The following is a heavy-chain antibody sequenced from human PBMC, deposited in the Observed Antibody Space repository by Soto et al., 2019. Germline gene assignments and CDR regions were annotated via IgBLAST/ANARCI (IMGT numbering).Heavy chain of an antibody. D-gene: IGHD3-22*01. Sequence: PGESLRLSCAASGFTFSIYAMHWVRQAPGKGLEYVSSISTNGGSTDYADSVKGRFTISRDNSKNTVYLQMSSLRVEDTAVYYSVKGEYYYDSSGYYPFDYWGQGTLVTVSS. CDR2: ISTNGGST. CDR1: GFTFSIYA. CDR3: VKGEYYYDSSGYYPFDY. V-gene: IGHV3-64D*06. J-gene: IGHJ4*02.